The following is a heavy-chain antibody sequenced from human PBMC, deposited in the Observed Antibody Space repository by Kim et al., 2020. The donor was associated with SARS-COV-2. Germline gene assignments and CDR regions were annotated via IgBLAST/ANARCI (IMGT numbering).Heavy chain of an antibody. Sequence: GGSLRLSCAASGFTFNTYWMNWGRQAPGKGLQWVANVRQDGNEENYVDSLKGRFRISRENAKNSVYLEMSSLRVEDTAVYYCAGGNGWLITAWGQGTLVTVSS. J-gene: IGHJ4*02. D-gene: IGHD6-19*01. CDR2: VRQDGNEE. V-gene: IGHV3-7*01. CDR1: GFTFNTYW. CDR3: AGGNGWLITA.